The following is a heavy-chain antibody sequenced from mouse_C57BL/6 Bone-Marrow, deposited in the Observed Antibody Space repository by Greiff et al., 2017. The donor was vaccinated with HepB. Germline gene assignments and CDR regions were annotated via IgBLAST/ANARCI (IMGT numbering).Heavy chain of an antibody. D-gene: IGHD1-1*01. CDR3: ARLTTVVSYFDY. CDR1: GYTFTNYW. CDR2: IYPGGGYT. J-gene: IGHJ2*01. V-gene: IGHV1-63*01. Sequence: VKLQESGAELVRPGTSVKMSCKASGYTFTNYWIGWAKQRPGHGLEWIGDIYPGGGYTNYNEKFKGKATLTADKSSSTAYMQFSSLTSEDSAIYYCARLTTVVSYFDYWGQGTTLTVSS.